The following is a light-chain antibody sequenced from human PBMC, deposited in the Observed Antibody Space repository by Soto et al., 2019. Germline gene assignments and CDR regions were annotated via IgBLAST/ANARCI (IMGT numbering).Light chain of an antibody. CDR3: LLYYGDGGGVDV. CDR1: TGAVTSDYH. V-gene: IGLV7-43*01. J-gene: IGLJ1*01. CDR2: STS. Sequence: QTVVTQEPSLTVSPGGTVTLTCASSTGAVTSDYHPNWFQQKPGRAPRALIYSTSNKHSWTPARFSGSLLGGKAALTLSGVQPEDEADYYCLLYYGDGGGVDVFGTGTKLTVL.